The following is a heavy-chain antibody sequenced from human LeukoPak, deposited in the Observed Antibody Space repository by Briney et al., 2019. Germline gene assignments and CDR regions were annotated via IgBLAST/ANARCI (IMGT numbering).Heavy chain of an antibody. V-gene: IGHV4-59*08. CDR2: IYYSGST. CDR1: GGSISSYY. D-gene: IGHD2-15*01. CDR3: ARGGPGYCSGGSCYGFDP. J-gene: IGHJ5*02. Sequence: TSSETLSLTCTVSGGSISSYYWSWIRQPPGKGLEWIGYIYYSGSTNYNPSLKSRVTISVDTSKNQFSLKLSSVTAADTAVYYCARGGPGYCSGGSCYGFDPWGQGTLVTVSS.